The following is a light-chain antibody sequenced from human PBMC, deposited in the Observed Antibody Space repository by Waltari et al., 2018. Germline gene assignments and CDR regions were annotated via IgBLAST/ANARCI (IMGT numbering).Light chain of an antibody. CDR3: QQRSNLGT. J-gene: IGKJ3*01. CDR2: DAS. V-gene: IGKV3-11*01. Sequence: EIVLTQSPATLSLSPGERATLSCRASKRVSSYLAWYQQKPGQAPRLLIYDASNRATGIPARFSGSGSGTDFTLTISSLEPEDFAVYYCQQRSNLGTFGPGTKVDIK. CDR1: KRVSSY.